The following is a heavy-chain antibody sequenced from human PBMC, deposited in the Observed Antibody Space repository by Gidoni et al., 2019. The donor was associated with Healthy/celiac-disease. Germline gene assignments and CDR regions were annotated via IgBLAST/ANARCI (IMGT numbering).Heavy chain of an antibody. D-gene: IGHD3-22*01. V-gene: IGHV4-31*03. CDR2: IYYSGST. Sequence: QVQLQVSRPGLVGPSQTLCPTSTVSGGSISCDGYYWSWIRQHPGKGLEGIGYIYYSGSTYYNPSLKSRVTISVDTSKNQCSLKLSSVTAADTAVYYGARIQDYDDSSGYGAFDIWGQGTMVTVSS. CDR1: GGSISCDGYY. J-gene: IGHJ3*02. CDR3: ARIQDYDDSSGYGAFDI.